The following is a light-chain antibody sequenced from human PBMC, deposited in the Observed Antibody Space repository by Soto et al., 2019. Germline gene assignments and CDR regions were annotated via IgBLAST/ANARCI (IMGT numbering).Light chain of an antibody. CDR1: QSVSSN. Sequence: EIVMTQSPATLSVSPGERATLSCRASQSVSSNLAWYQQKPGQAPRLLIYGASTRATGIPARFSGGGSGREFTLTISSLQSEDFAVYYWQQYNNWFPYTFGQGTKLEIK. J-gene: IGKJ2*01. CDR3: QQYNNWFPYT. CDR2: GAS. V-gene: IGKV3-15*01.